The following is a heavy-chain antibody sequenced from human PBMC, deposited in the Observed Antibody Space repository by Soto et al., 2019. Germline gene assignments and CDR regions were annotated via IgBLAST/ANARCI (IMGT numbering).Heavy chain of an antibody. J-gene: IGHJ4*02. CDR2: IYYSGST. CDR3: ARKVSAAGTLFPDY. V-gene: IGHV4-59*01. CDR1: GGSISSYY. Sequence: NPSETLSLTCTVSGGSISSYYWSWIRQPPGKGLEWIGYIYYSGSTNYNPSLKSRVTISVDTSKNQLSLKLSSVTAADTAVYYCARKVSAAGTLFPDYWGQGTLVTVS. D-gene: IGHD6-13*01.